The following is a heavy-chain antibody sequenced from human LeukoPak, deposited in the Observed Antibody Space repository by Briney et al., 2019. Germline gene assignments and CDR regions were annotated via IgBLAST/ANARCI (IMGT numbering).Heavy chain of an antibody. J-gene: IGHJ4*02. CDR3: ARVFDSSGFYFDY. CDR2: IYPGGSDT. D-gene: IGHD6-19*01. V-gene: IGHV5-51*01. Sequence: GESLKISCKGSGYSFTSYWIGWVRQMPGKGLEWMGIIYPGGSDTRYSPSFQGQVTISADKSISTAYLQWSSLKASDTAMYYCARVFDSSGFYFDYWGQGTLVTVSS. CDR1: GYSFTSYW.